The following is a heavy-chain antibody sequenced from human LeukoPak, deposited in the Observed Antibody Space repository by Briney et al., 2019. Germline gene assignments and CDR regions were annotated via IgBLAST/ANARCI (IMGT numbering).Heavy chain of an antibody. Sequence: ASVKVSCKASGNTFTSYYIHWVRQAPGQGLEWMGIINPSSGSTNYAQKFQGRVTMTRDTSTSTVYMELSSLRSEDTAICYCARQGDYGYYLDYWGQGTLVTVSS. CDR1: GNTFTSYY. J-gene: IGHJ4*02. V-gene: IGHV1-46*01. CDR3: ARQGDYGYYLDY. CDR2: INPSSGST. D-gene: IGHD4-17*01.